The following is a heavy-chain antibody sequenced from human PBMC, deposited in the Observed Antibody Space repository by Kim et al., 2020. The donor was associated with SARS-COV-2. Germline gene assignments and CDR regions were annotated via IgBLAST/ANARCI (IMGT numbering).Heavy chain of an antibody. CDR3: ARHRERDHGDYGFDY. J-gene: IGHJ4*02. Sequence: SETLSLTCSVSGGSISGYYWSWIRQPPGMGLEWIGYIYYSGSTKYNPSLQSRVTMSADTSKNQFSLKLTSVTAADTAVEYCARHRERDHGDYGFDYWGQGTLVTVSS. CDR2: IYYSGST. V-gene: IGHV4-59*08. CDR1: GGSISGYY. D-gene: IGHD4-17*01.